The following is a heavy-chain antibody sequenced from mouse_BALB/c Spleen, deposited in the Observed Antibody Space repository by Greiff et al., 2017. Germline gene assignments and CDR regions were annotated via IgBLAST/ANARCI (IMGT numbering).Heavy chain of an antibody. Sequence: VHLVESGPGLVAPSQSLSITCTVSGFSLTSYDISWIRQPPGKGLEWLGVIWTGGGTNYNSAFMSRLSISKDNSKSQVFLKMNSLQTDDTAIYYCVREKYGNYDYAMDYWGQGTSVTVSS. CDR2: IWTGGGT. V-gene: IGHV2-9-2*01. D-gene: IGHD2-10*02. CDR1: GFSLTSYD. J-gene: IGHJ4*01. CDR3: VREKYGNYDYAMDY.